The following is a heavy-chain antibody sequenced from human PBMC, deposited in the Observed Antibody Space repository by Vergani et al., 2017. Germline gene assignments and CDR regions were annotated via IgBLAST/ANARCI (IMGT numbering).Heavy chain of an antibody. V-gene: IGHV3-15*01. Sequence: EVQLVESGGGLVKPGGSLRLSCAASGFTFINAWMTWVRQAPGKGLEWVGRIKSKTDGGTTNYAAPVKGRFTISRDDSKNTLYLQMNSLKTDDTAVYYCTTDTRWSYQPWGQGTLVSVSS. CDR3: TTDTRWSYQP. CDR2: IKSKTDGGTT. D-gene: IGHD1-26*01. CDR1: GFTFINAW. J-gene: IGHJ5*02.